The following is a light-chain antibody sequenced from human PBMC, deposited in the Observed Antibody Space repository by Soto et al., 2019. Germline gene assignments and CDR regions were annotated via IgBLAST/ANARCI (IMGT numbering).Light chain of an antibody. Sequence: QSVLTQPPSASGTPGKRVTIPCSGSSSNIGSNTVNWYQQLPGTAPKLLIYSNNQRPSGVPDRFSGSKSGTSASLAISGLQSEDEADYYCAAWDDSLNGLWVFGGGTKLTVL. CDR1: SSNIGSNT. CDR2: SNN. V-gene: IGLV1-44*01. CDR3: AAWDDSLNGLWV. J-gene: IGLJ3*02.